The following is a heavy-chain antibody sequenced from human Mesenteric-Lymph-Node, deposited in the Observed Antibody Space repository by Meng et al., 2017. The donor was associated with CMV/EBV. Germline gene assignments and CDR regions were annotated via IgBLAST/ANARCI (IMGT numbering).Heavy chain of an antibody. J-gene: IGHJ4*02. V-gene: IGHV1-69*05. CDR2: IIPIFGTA. D-gene: IGHD3-10*01. Sequence: SVKVSCKASGGTFSSYAISWVRQAPGQGLEWMGGIIPIFGTANYAQKFQGRVTITTDESTSTAYMELSSLRSEDTAVYYCARDFRALTMVRGVQYPLGGWGQGALVTVSS. CDR1: GGTFSSYA. CDR3: ARDFRALTMVRGVQYPLGG.